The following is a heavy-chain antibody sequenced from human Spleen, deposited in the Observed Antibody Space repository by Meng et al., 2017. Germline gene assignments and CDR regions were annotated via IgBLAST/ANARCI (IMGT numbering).Heavy chain of an antibody. CDR3: ARGGPLSWLDP. V-gene: IGHV1-18*01. Sequence: QFQLVHSGAEVKKPGASVTVSCKTSGYMFSTYTITWVRQAPGQGLEWMGRISGFKGNTNYAQKFQDRVTMTTDTSTTTDYMELMSLTSDDTAVYYCARGGPLSWLDPWGQGTLVTVSS. J-gene: IGHJ5*02. CDR2: ISGFKGNT. D-gene: IGHD3-16*01. CDR1: GYMFSTYT.